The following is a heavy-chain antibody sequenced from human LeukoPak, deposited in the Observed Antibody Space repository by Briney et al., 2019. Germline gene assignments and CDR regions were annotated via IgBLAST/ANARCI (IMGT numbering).Heavy chain of an antibody. CDR1: GFTVRSNY. CDR3: ARVGVVPPGWNFDY. J-gene: IGHJ4*02. D-gene: IGHD2-2*01. Sequence: GSLRLSCAASGFTVRSNYLSWVRQAPGKGLEWVSVIYSGGSTYYADSVKGRFTISRDNSKNTLYLQMNSLRAEDTAVYYCARVGVVPPGWNFDYWGQGTLVTVSS. CDR2: IYSGGST. V-gene: IGHV3-53*01.